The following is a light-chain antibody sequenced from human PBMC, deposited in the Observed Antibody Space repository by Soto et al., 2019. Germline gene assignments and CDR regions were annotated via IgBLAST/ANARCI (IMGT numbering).Light chain of an antibody. CDR2: ANS. V-gene: IGLV1-40*01. J-gene: IGLJ2*01. CDR3: QSYDSSLIGSV. CDR1: SSNIGAGFD. Sequence: QSVLTQPPSVSGAPGQRGTISCTGSSSNIGAGFDVHWYQHLPRAAPKLLIYANSNRPSGVPDRFSGSKSGNSASLAITGLQAEDEADYYCQSYDSSLIGSVFGGGTKLTVL.